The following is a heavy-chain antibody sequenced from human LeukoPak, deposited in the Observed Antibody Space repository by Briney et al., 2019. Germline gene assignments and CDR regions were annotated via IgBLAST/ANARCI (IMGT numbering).Heavy chain of an antibody. Sequence: GGSLRLSCVASGFIFSNYWMSWVRQVPGKGLEWVANMKQDGREKYLVDSVKGRFTIYRDNTKNSVYLQMNSLTDEDTAVYYCARDFGYNWKANWFDPWGQGTLVTVS. CDR3: ARDFGYNWKANWFDP. V-gene: IGHV3-7*03. CDR2: MKQDGREK. D-gene: IGHD1-1*01. CDR1: GFIFSNYW. J-gene: IGHJ5*02.